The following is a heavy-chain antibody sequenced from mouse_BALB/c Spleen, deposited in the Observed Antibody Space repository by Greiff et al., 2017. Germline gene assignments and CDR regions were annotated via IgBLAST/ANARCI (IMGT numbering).Heavy chain of an antibody. CDR3: ARCGKEGDYAMDY. D-gene: IGHD1-1*02. CDR2: IDPYYGGT. J-gene: IGHJ4*01. Sequence: EVQLQQSGPELMKPGASVKISCKASGYSFTSYYMHWVKQSHGKSLEWIGYIDPYYGGTSYNQKFKGKATLTVDKSSSTAYMQLKSLTSEDSAVYYCARCGKEGDYAMDYWGQGTSVTVSS. V-gene: IGHV1S135*01. CDR1: GYSFTSYY.